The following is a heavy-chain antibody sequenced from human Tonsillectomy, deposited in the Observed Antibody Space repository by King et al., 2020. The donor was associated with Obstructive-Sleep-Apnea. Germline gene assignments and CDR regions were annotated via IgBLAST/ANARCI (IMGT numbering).Heavy chain of an antibody. CDR3: ARDHVREDYYGSGSFDY. Sequence: LQLQESGPGLVKPSETLSLTCDVSGGSISSSNWWSWVRQSPGKGLEWIGEIYHSGRTNYNPSLESRLTISVDKSKNQFSLGLNSVTAADTAVYYCARDHVREDYYGSGSFDYWGQGTLVTVSS. CDR1: GGSISSSNW. D-gene: IGHD3-10*01. J-gene: IGHJ4*02. V-gene: IGHV4-4*02. CDR2: IYHSGRT.